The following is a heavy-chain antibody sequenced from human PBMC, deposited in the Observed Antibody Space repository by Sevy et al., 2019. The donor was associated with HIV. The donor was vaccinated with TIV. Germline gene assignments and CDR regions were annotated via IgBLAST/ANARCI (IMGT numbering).Heavy chain of an antibody. J-gene: IGHJ3*02. V-gene: IGHV3-21*06. D-gene: IGHD3-16*01. Sequence: GGSLRLSCAASGFTFISFTMNWVRQAPGKGLEWVSSISNSPSYIYYTGSVKGRFTISRDNAKNALYLQMDRLRVEDAAVYYCARRGGLTDEGFDIWGQGTMVTVSS. CDR3: ARRGGLTDEGFDI. CDR2: ISNSPSYI. CDR1: GFTFISFT.